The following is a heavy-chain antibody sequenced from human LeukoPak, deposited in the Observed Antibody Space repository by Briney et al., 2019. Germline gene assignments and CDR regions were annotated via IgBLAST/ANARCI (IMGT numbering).Heavy chain of an antibody. CDR3: ARDAQLHQWGLMNFFDY. CDR2: ISSSSSSYI. CDR1: GFTFSSYS. J-gene: IGHJ4*02. D-gene: IGHD1-26*01. V-gene: IGHV3-21*01. Sequence: GGSLRLSCAASGFTFSSYSMNWVRQAPGKGLEWVSSISSSSSSYIYYADSVKGRFTISRDNAKNSLYLQMNSLRAEDTAVYYCARDAQLHQWGLMNFFDYWGQGTLVTVSS.